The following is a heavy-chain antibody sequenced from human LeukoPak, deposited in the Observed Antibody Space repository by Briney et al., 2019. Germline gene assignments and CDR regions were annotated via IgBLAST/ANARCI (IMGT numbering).Heavy chain of an antibody. Sequence: QAGGSLRLSCAASGFTFSSYWMHWVRQAPGKGLVWVSVINNDGSGTNYADSVKGRSTISRDNAKNTLYLQMTSLGAEDTAVYYCVRGGFGYAMDVWGQGTTVTVSS. D-gene: IGHD3-10*01. CDR3: VRGGFGYAMDV. CDR1: GFTFSSYW. CDR2: INNDGSGT. V-gene: IGHV3-74*01. J-gene: IGHJ6*02.